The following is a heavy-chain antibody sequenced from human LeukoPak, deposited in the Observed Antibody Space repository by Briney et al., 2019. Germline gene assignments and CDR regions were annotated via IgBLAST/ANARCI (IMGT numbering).Heavy chain of an antibody. Sequence: GGSLRLXCAASGFTFSSYGMHWVRQAPGKGPEWVAFIRYDGSNKYYADSVKGRFTISRDNSKNTLYLQMNSLRAEDTAVYYCAKDKPEWYNWKNWFDPWGQGTLVTVSS. V-gene: IGHV3-30*02. CDR2: IRYDGSNK. CDR1: GFTFSSYG. CDR3: AKDKPEWYNWKNWFDP. D-gene: IGHD1-20*01. J-gene: IGHJ5*02.